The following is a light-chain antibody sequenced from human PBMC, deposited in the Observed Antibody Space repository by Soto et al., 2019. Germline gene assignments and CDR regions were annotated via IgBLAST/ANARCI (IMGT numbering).Light chain of an antibody. V-gene: IGLV2-14*01. J-gene: IGLJ1*01. CDR3: SSYTITSTIV. CDR1: SGDVGAYHY. CDR2: NVT. Sequence: QSVLTQPASVSGSPGQSITISCTGTSGDVGAYHYVSWYQQHPGKAPKLIIYNVTYRPSGDSNRFSGSKSGNTASLTISGLQTEDEADYYCSSYTITSTIVFGTGTKVTVL.